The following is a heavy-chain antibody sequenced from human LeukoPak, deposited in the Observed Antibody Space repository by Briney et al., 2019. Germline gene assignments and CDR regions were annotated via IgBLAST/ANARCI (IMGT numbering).Heavy chain of an antibody. D-gene: IGHD5-12*01. J-gene: IGHJ4*02. V-gene: IGHV3-23*01. CDR1: GFTFSSYA. CDR3: AKPGIVATMPFDY. Sequence: PGGSLRLSCAASGFTFSSYAMSWVRQAPGKGLEWVSAISGSGGSTYYADSVKGRFTISRDNSKNTLYLQMNSLRAEDTAVFYCAKPGIVATMPFDYWGQGTLVTVSS. CDR2: ISGSGGST.